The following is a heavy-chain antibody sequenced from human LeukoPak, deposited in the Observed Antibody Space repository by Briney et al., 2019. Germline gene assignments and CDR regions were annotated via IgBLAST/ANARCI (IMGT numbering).Heavy chain of an antibody. CDR1: GFTFSSYA. D-gene: IGHD3-9*01. J-gene: IGHJ6*02. CDR3: ARAHSSRYFDSHYYYGMDV. V-gene: IGHV3-23*01. Sequence: GGSLRLSCAASGFTFSSYAMSWVRQAPGKGLEWVSAISGSGGSTYYADSAKGRFTISRDNAKNSLYLQMNSLRAEDTAVYYCARAHSSRYFDSHYYYGMDVWGQGTTVTVSS. CDR2: ISGSGGST.